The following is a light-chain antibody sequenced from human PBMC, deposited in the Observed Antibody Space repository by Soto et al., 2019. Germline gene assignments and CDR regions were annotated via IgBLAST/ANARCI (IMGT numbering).Light chain of an antibody. Sequence: IQMTQSPSSLSASVGDRVTFICRASQDIRSELSWFQQKPGRPPKLLIYGASILQSGVPSRFSGSGSGTDFTLTIDSLQSEDFATYYCLQDKNYPGTFGPGTKV. J-gene: IGKJ3*01. CDR1: QDIRSE. V-gene: IGKV1-6*01. CDR2: GAS. CDR3: LQDKNYPGT.